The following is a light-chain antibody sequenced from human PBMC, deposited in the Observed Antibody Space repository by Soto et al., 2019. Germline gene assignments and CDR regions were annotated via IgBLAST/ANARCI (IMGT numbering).Light chain of an antibody. CDR2: GAS. CDR3: QQHGSSPPYT. CDR1: QSVSSSY. J-gene: IGKJ2*01. Sequence: EIVVTQSPGTLSLSPGERATLSCRASQSVSSSYLAWYQQKPGQAPGLLIYGASSRATGIPDRCSGSGSGTTFTLTISRLEPEDFAVYYCQQHGSSPPYTFGQGTKLEIK. V-gene: IGKV3-20*01.